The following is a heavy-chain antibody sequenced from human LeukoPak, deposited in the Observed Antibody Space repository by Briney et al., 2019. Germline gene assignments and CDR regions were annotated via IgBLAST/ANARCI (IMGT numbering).Heavy chain of an antibody. CDR2: IYYSGST. J-gene: IGHJ6*03. CDR3: AREIRGYYYYYYMDV. CDR1: GGSISSNRYY. Sequence: SETLSLTCTVSGGSISSNRYYWAWIRQPPGKGLEWIGSIYYSGSTYYNPSLKSRVTISVDTSKNQFSLKLSSVTAADTAVYYCAREIRGYYYYYYMDVWGKGTTVTVSS. V-gene: IGHV4-39*07.